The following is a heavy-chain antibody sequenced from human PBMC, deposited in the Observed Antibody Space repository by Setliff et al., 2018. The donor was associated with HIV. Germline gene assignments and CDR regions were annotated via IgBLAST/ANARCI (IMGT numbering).Heavy chain of an antibody. CDR3: ARQLSNSLES. CDR2: ISPYNGDT. J-gene: IGHJ4*02. Sequence: ASVKVSCKAFEYTFIDYFIHWVRQAPGQGLEWMGWISPYNGDTNIPQRFRGRVTMTRDTSINTAYMELSGLRSDDTAVYYCARQLSNSLESWGQGTPVTVSS. D-gene: IGHD1-1*01. V-gene: IGHV1-2*02. CDR1: EYTFIDYF.